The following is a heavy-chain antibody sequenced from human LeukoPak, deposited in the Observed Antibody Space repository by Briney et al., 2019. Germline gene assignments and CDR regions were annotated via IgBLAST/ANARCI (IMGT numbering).Heavy chain of an antibody. CDR3: ARGTTMVRGVISANDWFDP. CDR1: GGSISSYY. D-gene: IGHD3-10*01. J-gene: IGHJ5*02. CDR2: IYTSGST. Sequence: SETLSLTCTVSGGSISSYYWSWIRQPAGKGLEWIGRIYTSGSTNYNPSLKSRVTMSVDTSKNQSSLKLSSVTAADTAVYYCARGTTMVRGVISANDWFDPWGQGTLVTVSS. V-gene: IGHV4-4*07.